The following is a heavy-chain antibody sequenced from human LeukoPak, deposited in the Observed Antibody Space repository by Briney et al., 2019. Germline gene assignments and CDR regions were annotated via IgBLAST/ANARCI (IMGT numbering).Heavy chain of an antibody. J-gene: IGHJ4*02. Sequence: GGSLRLSCATSGFTFTNYWMTWVRQAPGKGLEWVANINQNGVEMYYVESVKGRFTISRDSGRNSLFLQMNSLRAEDTAVYYCARDFGSAAAIYEYWGQGTLVTVSS. CDR1: GFTFTNYW. V-gene: IGHV3-7*01. CDR2: INQNGVEM. CDR3: ARDFGSAAAIYEY. D-gene: IGHD6-13*01.